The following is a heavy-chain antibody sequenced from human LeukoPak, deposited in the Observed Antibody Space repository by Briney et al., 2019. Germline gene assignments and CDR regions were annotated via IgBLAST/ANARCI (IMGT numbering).Heavy chain of an antibody. Sequence: GRSLRLSCAASGFTFSSYAMHWVRQAPGKGLEWVAVISYDGSSKYYADSVKARFTISRDNSKNTLYLQMNSLRAEDTAVYYCARSTVTTLIMDYWGQGTLVTVSS. CDR1: GFTFSSYA. V-gene: IGHV3-30-3*01. D-gene: IGHD4-17*01. CDR3: ARSTVTTLIMDY. J-gene: IGHJ4*02. CDR2: ISYDGSSK.